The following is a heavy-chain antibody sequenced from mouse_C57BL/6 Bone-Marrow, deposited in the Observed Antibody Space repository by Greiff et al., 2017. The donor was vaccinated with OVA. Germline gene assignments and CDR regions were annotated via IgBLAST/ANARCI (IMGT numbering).Heavy chain of an antibody. Sequence: QVQLQQPGAELVKPGASVKMSCKASGYTFTSYWITWVKQRPGQGLEWIGEINPNNGGTSYNQKFKGKATLTVDKSSSTAYMELRSLTSEDSAVYYCARWGLLRRAYWGQGTLVTVSA. V-gene: IGHV1-55*01. D-gene: IGHD2-3*01. CDR2: INPNNGGT. J-gene: IGHJ3*01. CDR3: ARWGLLRRAY. CDR1: GYTFTSYW.